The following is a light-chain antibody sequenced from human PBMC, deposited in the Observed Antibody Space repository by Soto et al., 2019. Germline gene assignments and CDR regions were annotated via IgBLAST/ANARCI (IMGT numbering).Light chain of an antibody. CDR2: MVS. Sequence: DVVMTQSPLSLPVTLGQPASISCKSSQSLVYSNGNTYLNWFQQRPGQSPRRLIYMVSNRDSGVPDRFSGSGSSTDFTLKISRVEAEDVGVSYCMAVTHSHTSGQGTKLEIK. V-gene: IGKV2-30*01. J-gene: IGKJ2*01. CDR3: MAVTHSHT. CDR1: QSLVYSNGNTY.